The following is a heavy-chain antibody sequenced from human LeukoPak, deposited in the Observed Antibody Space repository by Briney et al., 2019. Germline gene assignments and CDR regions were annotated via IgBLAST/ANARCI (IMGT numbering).Heavy chain of an antibody. Sequence: PGRSLRLSCTGSGFTFGDYVMSWFRQAPGKGLEWVSFIRSKAYGGTTEYAASVKGRFTISRDESKSIAYLQMNSLKTEDTAMYYCSIVGTATTLAIDYWGPGAQVTVSS. CDR1: GFTFGDYV. CDR2: IRSKAYGGTT. D-gene: IGHD4-17*01. J-gene: IGHJ4*02. V-gene: IGHV3-49*03. CDR3: SIVGTATTLAIDY.